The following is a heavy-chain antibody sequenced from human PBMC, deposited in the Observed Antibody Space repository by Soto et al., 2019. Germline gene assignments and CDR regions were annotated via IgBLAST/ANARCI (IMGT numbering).Heavy chain of an antibody. J-gene: IGHJ4*02. V-gene: IGHV3-23*01. D-gene: IGHD3-3*01. Sequence: EVQLLESGGGLVQPGGSLRLSCAASGFIFSSYAITWVRQAPGKGLEWVSTISGSGANTYYANSVKARFTISRDNSKNTMYLQMSSLRAEDMAIYYCAKNSGDFWNASDYWGQGTLITVSS. CDR3: AKNSGDFWNASDY. CDR1: GFIFSSYA. CDR2: ISGSGANT.